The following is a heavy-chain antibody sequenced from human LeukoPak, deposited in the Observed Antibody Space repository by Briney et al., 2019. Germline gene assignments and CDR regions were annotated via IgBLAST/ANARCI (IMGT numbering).Heavy chain of an antibody. CDR3: ARSTGTFYYYYGMDV. CDR2: IGTAGDT. CDR1: GFTFSSYD. D-gene: IGHD1-1*01. Sequence: GGSLRLSCAASGFTFSSYDMHWVRQTTGKGLEWVSAIGTAGDTYYPGSVKGRFTISRENAENSLYLQMNSLRAGDTAVYYCARSTGTFYYYYGMDVWGQGTTVTVSS. V-gene: IGHV3-13*01. J-gene: IGHJ6*02.